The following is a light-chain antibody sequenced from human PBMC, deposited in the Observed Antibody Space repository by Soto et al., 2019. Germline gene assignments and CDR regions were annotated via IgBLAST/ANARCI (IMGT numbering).Light chain of an antibody. Sequence: QSVLTQPPSVSGAPGQRVTISCTGTSSNIGAGYDVHWYQQLPGGAPKLLLYDNNNRPSGVPDRFSGFKSDTSASLVITGXXXXXXXXYYCQCQDSSLSDVIFGGGTKLTVL. V-gene: IGLV1-40*01. J-gene: IGLJ2*01. CDR2: DNN. CDR3: QCQDSSLSDVI. CDR1: SSNIGAGYD.